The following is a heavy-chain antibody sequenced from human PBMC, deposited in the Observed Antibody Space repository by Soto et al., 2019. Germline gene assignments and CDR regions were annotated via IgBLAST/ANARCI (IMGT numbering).Heavy chain of an antibody. D-gene: IGHD2-8*01. V-gene: IGHV1-3*03. J-gene: IGHJ4*02. CDR1: GYTFTSYA. Sequence: ASVKVSCKASGYTFTSYAMHWVRQAPGQRLEWMGWINAVIGETQYSQDFQGRVTITRDNSKNTLYLEMNTVRTEDTAMYYCAKDIYNGGHHLGADYWGQGTLVTVSS. CDR2: INAVIGET. CDR3: AKDIYNGGHHLGADY.